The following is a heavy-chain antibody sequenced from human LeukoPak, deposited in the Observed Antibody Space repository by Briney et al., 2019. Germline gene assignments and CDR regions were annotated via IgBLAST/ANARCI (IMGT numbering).Heavy chain of an antibody. Sequence: PGGSLRLSCAASGFTFDDYAMHWVRQAPGKGLEWVSGISWNSGSIGYADSVKGRFTISRDNAKNSLYLQMNSLRAEDTAVYYCARDVTVEMATSHWGQGTLVTVSS. J-gene: IGHJ4*02. D-gene: IGHD5-24*01. CDR2: ISWNSGSI. CDR3: ARDVTVEMATSH. V-gene: IGHV3-9*01. CDR1: GFTFDDYA.